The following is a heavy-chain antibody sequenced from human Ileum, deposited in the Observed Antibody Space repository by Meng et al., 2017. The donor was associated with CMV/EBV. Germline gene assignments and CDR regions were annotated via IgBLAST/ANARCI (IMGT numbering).Heavy chain of an antibody. V-gene: IGHV4-39*07. D-gene: IGHD3-22*01. CDR3: VRASITMIDY. J-gene: IGHJ4*02. Sequence: QLQHQGPGPVMLKPSGTLSLTGTVSGDSISSGDYFWGWIRQPPKGLEWVASITYSGTTYYNPSLKSRVTMSVDTSKNQFSLKLNSVTAADTAVYYCVRASITMIDYWGQGTLVTVSS. CDR1: GDSISSGDYF. CDR2: ITYSGTT.